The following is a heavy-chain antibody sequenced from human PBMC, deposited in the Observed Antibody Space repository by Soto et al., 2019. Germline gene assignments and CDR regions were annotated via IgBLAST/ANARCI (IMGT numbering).Heavy chain of an antibody. CDR3: GREGA. CDR2: IKSKTDGGTT. Sequence: EVQLVESGGGLVKPGGSLRLSCAASGFTFIDAWMNWVRQAPGKGLEWVGRIKSKTDGGTTDYAAPVKGRFTISRDDLKNTLYLHMNTLKIEDTGVYDCGREGAWGQGTLVTVSS. D-gene: IGHD1-26*01. CDR1: GFTFIDAW. J-gene: IGHJ4*02. V-gene: IGHV3-15*01.